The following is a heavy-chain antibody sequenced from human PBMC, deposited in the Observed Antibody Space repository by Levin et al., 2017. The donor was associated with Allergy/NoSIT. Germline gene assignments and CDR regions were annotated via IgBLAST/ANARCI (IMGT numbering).Heavy chain of an antibody. CDR2: IYWDDDK. V-gene: IGHV2-5*02. CDR3: AHQIITMVRGVISGAFDI. D-gene: IGHD3-10*01. Sequence: SGPTLVKPPQTLTLTCTFSGFSLSTSGVGVGWIRQPPGKALEWLALIYWDDDKRYSPSLKSRLTITKDTSKNQVVLTMTNMDPVDTATYYCAHQIITMVRGVISGAFDIWGQGTMVTVSS. J-gene: IGHJ3*02. CDR1: GFSLSTSGVG.